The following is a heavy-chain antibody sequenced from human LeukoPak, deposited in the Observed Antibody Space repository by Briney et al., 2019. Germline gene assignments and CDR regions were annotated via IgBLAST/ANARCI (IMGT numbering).Heavy chain of an antibody. Sequence: GGSLRLSCAASGFTFSDYYMSWIRQAPGKGLEWVSYISGSGSTIYYADSMRGRFTISRDNAKNTLYLQMNSLRAEDTAVYYCAKDGAYCGGDCEFDYWGQGTLVTVSS. V-gene: IGHV3-11*01. D-gene: IGHD2-21*02. CDR1: GFTFSDYY. CDR2: ISGSGSTI. CDR3: AKDGAYCGGDCEFDY. J-gene: IGHJ4*02.